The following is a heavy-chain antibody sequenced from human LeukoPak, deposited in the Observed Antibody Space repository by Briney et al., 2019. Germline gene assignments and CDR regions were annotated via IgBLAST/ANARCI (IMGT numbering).Heavy chain of an antibody. D-gene: IGHD6-13*01. CDR3: AGIAAAGPGNFDY. Sequence: ASVKVSCTASGYTFTGYYMHWVRQAPGQGLEWMGWINPNSGGTNYAQKFQGRVTMTRDTSISTAYMELSRLRSDDTAVYYCAGIAAAGPGNFDYWGQGTLVTVSS. V-gene: IGHV1-2*02. J-gene: IGHJ4*02. CDR2: INPNSGGT. CDR1: GYTFTGYY.